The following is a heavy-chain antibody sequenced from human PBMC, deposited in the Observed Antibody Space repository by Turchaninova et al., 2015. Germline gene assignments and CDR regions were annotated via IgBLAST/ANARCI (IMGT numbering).Heavy chain of an antibody. D-gene: IGHD6-13*01. CDR3: AREKRGNTWSYYYYYYMDV. J-gene: IGHJ6*03. CDR1: GYTFATFA. CDR2: LNTYNGDT. Sequence: QVQLVQYGAEVKRPGASVKVSCKASGYTFATFAITWGRQAPGKGLEWMGLLNTYNGDTKYAQKFQGRATMTSDTSTSTVYMELRSLRSDDTAVYYCAREKRGNTWSYYYYYYMDVWGKGTTVTVSS. V-gene: IGHV1-18*01.